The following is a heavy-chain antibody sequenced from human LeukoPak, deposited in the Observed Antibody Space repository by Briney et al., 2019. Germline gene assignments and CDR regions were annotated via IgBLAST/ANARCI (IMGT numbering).Heavy chain of an antibody. V-gene: IGHV1-46*01. CDR1: GYTFTSYY. CDR3: ATEPAAPIYYGMDV. CDR2: INPSGGST. J-gene: IGHJ6*02. Sequence: ASVRVSCKASGYTFTSYYMHWVRQAPGQGLEWMGIINPSGGSTSYAQKFQGRVTMTRDASTSTVYMELSSLRSEDTAVYYCATEPAAPIYYGMDVWGQGTTVTVSS. D-gene: IGHD2-2*01.